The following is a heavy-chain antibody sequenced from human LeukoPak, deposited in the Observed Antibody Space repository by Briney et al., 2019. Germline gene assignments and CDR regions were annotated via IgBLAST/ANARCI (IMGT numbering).Heavy chain of an antibody. CDR3: ARGPPVYGGSCYGY. CDR2: ISAYNGNT. J-gene: IGHJ4*02. CDR1: GYTFTSYG. V-gene: IGHV1-18*01. Sequence: GASVKVSCKASGYTFTSYGISWVRQGPGQGLEWMGWISAYNGNTNYAQKLQGRVTMTTDTSTSTAYMELRSLRSDDTAVYYCARGPPVYGGSCYGYWGQGTLVTVSS. D-gene: IGHD2-15*01.